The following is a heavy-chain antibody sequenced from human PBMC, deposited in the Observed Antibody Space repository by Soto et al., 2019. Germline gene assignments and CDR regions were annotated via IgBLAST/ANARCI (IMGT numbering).Heavy chain of an antibody. Sequence: LRLSCAASGFTVSSNYMSWVRQAPGKGLEWVSVIYSGGSTYYADSVKGRFTISRDNSKNTLYLQMNSLRAEDTAVYYCARVSKDASDIWGQGTMVTVSS. V-gene: IGHV3-53*01. J-gene: IGHJ3*02. CDR1: GFTVSSNY. CDR2: IYSGGST. CDR3: ARVSKDASDI.